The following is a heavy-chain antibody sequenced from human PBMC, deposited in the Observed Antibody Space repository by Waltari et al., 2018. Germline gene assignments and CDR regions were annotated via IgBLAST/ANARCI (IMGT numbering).Heavy chain of an antibody. CDR3: ARAPSYSSGWYRHYYYGMDV. J-gene: IGHJ6*02. CDR1: GGSISSSSYY. D-gene: IGHD6-19*01. Sequence: QLQLQESGPGLVKPSETLSLTCTVSGGSISSSSYYWGWIRQPPGKGLEWIGSIYYSGSTYYNPCLKSRVTISVDTSKNQFSLKLSSVTAADTAGYYCARAPSYSSGWYRHYYYGMDVWGQGTTVTVSS. CDR2: IYYSGST. V-gene: IGHV4-39*07.